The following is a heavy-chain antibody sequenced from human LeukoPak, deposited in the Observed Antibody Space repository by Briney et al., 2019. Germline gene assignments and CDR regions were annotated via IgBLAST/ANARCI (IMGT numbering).Heavy chain of an antibody. V-gene: IGHV3-30-3*01. J-gene: IGHJ4*02. CDR1: GFTFSRHA. CDR3: ARDGYCSDGSCYSRFDY. D-gene: IGHD2-15*01. Sequence: GRSLRLSCAASGFTFSRHAMHWVRQAPGRGLEWVAIISSDGSDKDDADSVKGRFTISRDNSKNTLYMRMNSLRPEDTAVYYCARDGYCSDGSCYSRFDYWGQGTLVTVSS. CDR2: ISSDGSDK.